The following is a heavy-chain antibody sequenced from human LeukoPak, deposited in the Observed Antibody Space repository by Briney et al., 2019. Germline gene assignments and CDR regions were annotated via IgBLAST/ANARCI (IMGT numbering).Heavy chain of an antibody. CDR3: VRDLLGSGSTTAYLYH. V-gene: IGHV3-21*01. Sequence: KAGGSLRLSCAASGFTFCDYSMNWVRQAPGKGLEWVPSISRRSRHVYYAGSVKGRFTISRDDARNSLYLQMNSLRDEDMAVYFCVRDLLGSGSTTAYLYHWGQGTLVTVSS. CDR1: GFTFCDYS. J-gene: IGHJ1*01. D-gene: IGHD3-10*01. CDR2: ISRRSRHV.